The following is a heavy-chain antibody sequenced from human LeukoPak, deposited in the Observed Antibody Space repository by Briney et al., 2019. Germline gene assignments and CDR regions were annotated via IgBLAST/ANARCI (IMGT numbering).Heavy chain of an antibody. Sequence: SETLSLTCAVYGGSFSGYYWSWIRQPPGKGLEWIGEINHSGSTNYNPSLKSRVTISVDTSKNQFSLKLSSVTAADTAVYYCARGRRVPAARLDYWGQGTLVTVSS. J-gene: IGHJ4*02. CDR3: ARGRRVPAARLDY. V-gene: IGHV4-34*01. CDR1: GGSFSGYY. D-gene: IGHD2-2*01. CDR2: INHSGST.